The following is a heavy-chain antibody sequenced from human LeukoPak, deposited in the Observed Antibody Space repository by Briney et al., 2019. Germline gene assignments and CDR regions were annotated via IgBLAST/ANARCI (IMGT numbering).Heavy chain of an antibody. J-gene: IGHJ4*02. V-gene: IGHV3-30*18. CDR2: ISYDGSNK. D-gene: IGHD6-13*01. CDR3: AKPVGKYSSSWYSLGY. Sequence: PGGSLRLSCAASGFTFSSYGMHWVRQAPGKGLEGVAVISYDGSNKYYADSVKGRFTISRDNSKNTLYLQMNSLRAEDTAVYYCAKPVGKYSSSWYSLGYWGQGTLVTVSS. CDR1: GFTFSSYG.